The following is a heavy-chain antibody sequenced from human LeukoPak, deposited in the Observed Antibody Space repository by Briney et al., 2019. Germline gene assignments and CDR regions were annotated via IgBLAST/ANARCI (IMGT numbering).Heavy chain of an antibody. CDR3: TTNLISLFGVGY. V-gene: IGHV1-24*01. CDR2: YDPEKDET. D-gene: IGHD3-3*01. Sequence: ASVKVFCKVSGLSFIELSFHWVRQAPGKGLGWMGGYDPEKDETVYAQKFQGRVTMTEDTSTDTVYMQLSSLRSEDTAIYYCTTNLISLFGVGYWGHGTLVTVSS. J-gene: IGHJ4*01. CDR1: GLSFIELS.